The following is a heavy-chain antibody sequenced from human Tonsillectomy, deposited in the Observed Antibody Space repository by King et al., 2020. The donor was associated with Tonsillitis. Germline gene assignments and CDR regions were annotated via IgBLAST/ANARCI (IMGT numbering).Heavy chain of an antibody. CDR1: GYTFTTFY. V-gene: IGHV1-46*03. CDR2: INPTNGIT. Sequence: QLVQSGAEVKKPGASVKVSCKASGYTFTTFYLHWVRQAPGQGLEWMGLINPTNGITSYAQRFRGRLAVTRDTSSTTVYMELSSLSTEDTALYFCARELNYCSYTSCYGSDYWGQGTLITVSS. J-gene: IGHJ4*02. D-gene: IGHD2-2*01. CDR3: ARELNYCSYTSCYGSDY.